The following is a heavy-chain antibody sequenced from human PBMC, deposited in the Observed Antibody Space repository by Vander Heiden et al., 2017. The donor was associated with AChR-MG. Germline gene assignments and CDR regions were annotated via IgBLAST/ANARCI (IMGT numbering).Heavy chain of an antibody. CDR2: ISGSGGST. V-gene: IGHV3-23*01. CDR1: GLTFSSDA. CDR3: AKGSLRFLEWPPEDY. D-gene: IGHD3-3*01. J-gene: IGHJ4*02. Sequence: EVQLLESGGGLVQPGGSLRLHCAASGLTFSSDAMGWVRRAPGKGLGLVSAISGSGGSTYYADSVKGRFTISRDNSKNTLYLQMNSLRAEDTAVYYCAKGSLRFLEWPPEDYWGQGTLVTVSS.